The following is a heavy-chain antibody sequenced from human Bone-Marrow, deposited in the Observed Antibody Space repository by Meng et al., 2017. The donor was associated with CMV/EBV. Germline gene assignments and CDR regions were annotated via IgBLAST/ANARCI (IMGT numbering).Heavy chain of an antibody. D-gene: IGHD2-2*01. CDR2: IYYSGST. J-gene: IGHJ6*02. Sequence: SETLSLTCTVYGGSFSGYYWTWIRQPPGKGLEWIGSIYYSGSTYYNPSLKSRVTISVDTSKNQFSLKLSSVTAADTAVYYCARDPSCSSTSCWYYYYYYGMDVWGQGTTVTVSS. CDR1: GGSFSGYY. V-gene: IGHV4-34*01. CDR3: ARDPSCSSTSCWYYYYYYGMDV.